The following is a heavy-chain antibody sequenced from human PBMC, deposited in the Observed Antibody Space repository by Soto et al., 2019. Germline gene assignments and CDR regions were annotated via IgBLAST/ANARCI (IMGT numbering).Heavy chain of an antibody. V-gene: IGHV4-39*01. CDR2: IYYSGST. D-gene: IGHD6-6*01. CDR1: GGSISGDTFY. Sequence: SETLSLTCAVSGGSISGDTFYWGWIRQPPGKGLEWIGSIYYSGSTYYKPSLKSRVTISVDTSKNQFSLKLTSVTAADTAVYYCARGGYTGSSGNGFDPWGQGTLVTVSS. CDR3: ARGGYTGSSGNGFDP. J-gene: IGHJ5*02.